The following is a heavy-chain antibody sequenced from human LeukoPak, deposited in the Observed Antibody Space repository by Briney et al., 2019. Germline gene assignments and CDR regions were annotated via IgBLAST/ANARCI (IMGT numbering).Heavy chain of an antibody. D-gene: IGHD3-9*01. V-gene: IGHV3-23*01. Sequence: GGALLLSCAAYGYHFCCQPITSGRQAPGKGDEWVAAFSCSGSGTFDADSVKGRYTISRDNTKTTLYLQMNSLRAEDTAVYYCEKTALYRYFDWLFPNVCYFDYWGQGTLVTVSS. CDR1: GYHFCCQP. CDR2: FSCSGSGT. J-gene: IGHJ4*02. CDR3: EKTALYRYFDWLFPNVCYFDY.